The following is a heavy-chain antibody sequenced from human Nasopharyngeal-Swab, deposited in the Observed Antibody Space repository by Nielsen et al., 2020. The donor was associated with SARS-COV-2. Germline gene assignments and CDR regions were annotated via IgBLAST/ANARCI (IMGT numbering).Heavy chain of an antibody. CDR3: AKVARDIVVVPAAMKAYYYYGMDV. J-gene: IGHJ6*02. V-gene: IGHV3-23*01. Sequence: VRQAPGKGLEWVSAISGSGGSTYYADSVKGRFTISRDNSKNTLYLQMNSLRAEDTAVYYCAKVARDIVVVPAAMKAYYYYGMDVWGQGTTVTVS. CDR2: ISGSGGST. D-gene: IGHD2-2*01.